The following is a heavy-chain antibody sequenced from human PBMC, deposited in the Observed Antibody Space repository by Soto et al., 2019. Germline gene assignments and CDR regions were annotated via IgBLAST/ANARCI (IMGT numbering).Heavy chain of an antibody. CDR3: ARGNYDSSGKPNWFDP. Sequence: ASVKVSCKASGGTFSSYAISWVRQAPGQGLEWMGGIIPIFGTANYAQKFQGRVTITADESTSTAYMELSSLRSEDTAVYYCARGNYDSSGKPNWFDPWGQGTLVTVSS. CDR2: IIPIFGTA. D-gene: IGHD3-22*01. V-gene: IGHV1-69*13. CDR1: GGTFSSYA. J-gene: IGHJ5*02.